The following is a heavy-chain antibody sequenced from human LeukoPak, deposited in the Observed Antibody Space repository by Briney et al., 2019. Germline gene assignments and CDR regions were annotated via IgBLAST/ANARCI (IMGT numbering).Heavy chain of an antibody. CDR3: AREVVVVPDYYYYGMDV. V-gene: IGHV3-11*01. Sequence: PGGSLRLSWAASGFTFSDYYTTWIRQAPGKGLEYVSHISRSGSSLYYGDSVKGRFNISRDNAKNSLYLQMNSLIVEDTAVYYCAREVVVVPDYYYYGMDVWGQGTTVTVSS. D-gene: IGHD2-2*01. J-gene: IGHJ6*02. CDR2: ISRSGSSL. CDR1: GFTFSDYY.